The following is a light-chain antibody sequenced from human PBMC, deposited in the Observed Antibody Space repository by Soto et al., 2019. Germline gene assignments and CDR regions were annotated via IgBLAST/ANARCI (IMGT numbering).Light chain of an antibody. CDR1: QSVSTY. Sequence: EIVLAQSPATLSLSPGERATLSCRTSQSVSTYLAWYQQKPGQAPRLLIYDASKRATGIPARFSGSGSGTDFTLTISSLEPEDFAVYYCQHRGNCPISFGQGTRLEIK. J-gene: IGKJ5*01. CDR3: QHRGNCPIS. CDR2: DAS. V-gene: IGKV3-11*01.